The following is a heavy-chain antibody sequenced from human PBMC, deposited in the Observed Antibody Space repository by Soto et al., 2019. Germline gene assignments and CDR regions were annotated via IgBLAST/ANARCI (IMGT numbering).Heavy chain of an antibody. CDR2: MNPYSGNT. D-gene: IGHD2-8*01. CDR1: GYTFSNND. V-gene: IGHV1-8*01. Sequence: QAQLVQSGAEMKKPGASVRVSCQASGYTFSNNDINWMRQASGGGLEWMGWMNPYSGNTGYEYKFQGRVTMTRDTSTNAAYLELSGLRSDDTAVYFCARGASYSYAKRGAHRNLYFDLWGRGTLVAVSP. CDR3: ARGASYSYAKRGAHRNLYFDL. J-gene: IGHJ2*01.